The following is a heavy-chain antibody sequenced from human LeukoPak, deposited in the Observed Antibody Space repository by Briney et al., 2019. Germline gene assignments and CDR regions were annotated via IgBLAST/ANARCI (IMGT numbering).Heavy chain of an antibody. D-gene: IGHD1-1*01. J-gene: IGHJ4*02. CDR1: GYTFSDYY. CDR3: ARDHPSRHIGIDY. Sequence: ASVKVSCKASGYTFSDYYMHWVRQAPGQGLECMGWINLNSGGTNYAQKFQGRVTVTRDTSISTAYMELSGLRSDDTAVYYCARDHPSRHIGIDYWGQGTLVTVSS. V-gene: IGHV1-2*02. CDR2: INLNSGGT.